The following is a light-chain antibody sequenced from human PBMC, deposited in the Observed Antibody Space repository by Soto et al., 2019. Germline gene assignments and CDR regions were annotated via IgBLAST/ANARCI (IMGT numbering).Light chain of an antibody. CDR3: QQRSNWFIT. CDR1: QSVSSY. CDR2: DAS. V-gene: IGKV3-11*01. Sequence: EIVLTQSPATLSLSPGERATRSCRASQSVSSYLAWYQQKPGQAPRLLIYDASNRATGIPARFSGSGSGTDFTLTISSLEPEDFAVYYCQQRSNWFITFGQGTRLEN. J-gene: IGKJ5*01.